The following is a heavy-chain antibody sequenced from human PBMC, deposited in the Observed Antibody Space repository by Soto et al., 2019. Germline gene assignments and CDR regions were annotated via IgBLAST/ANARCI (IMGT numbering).Heavy chain of an antibody. J-gene: IGHJ3*02. CDR1: GGSISSGGYS. CDR3: ARDRIGGVIVMGPMRDAFDI. CDR2: IYYSGST. V-gene: IGHV4-61*08. Sequence: SETLSLTCAVSGGSISSGGYSWSWIRQPPGKGLEWIGYIYYSGSTNYNPSLKSRVTISVDTSKNQFSLKLSSVTAADTAVYYCARDRIGGVIVMGPMRDAFDIWGQGTMVTVSS. D-gene: IGHD3-16*02.